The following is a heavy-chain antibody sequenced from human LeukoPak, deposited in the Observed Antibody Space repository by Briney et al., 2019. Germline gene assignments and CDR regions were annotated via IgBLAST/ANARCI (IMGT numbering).Heavy chain of an antibody. Sequence: GGSLRLSCAASGFTFSSYAMSWVRQAPGKGLEWVSAISGSGGSTYYADSVKGRFTISRDNSKNTLYLQMNSLRSEDTAVYYCARVEYSYGPGGYYYYYMDVWGKGTTVTVSS. CDR2: ISGSGGST. J-gene: IGHJ6*03. D-gene: IGHD5-18*01. V-gene: IGHV3-23*01. CDR3: ARVEYSYGPGGYYYYYMDV. CDR1: GFTFSSYA.